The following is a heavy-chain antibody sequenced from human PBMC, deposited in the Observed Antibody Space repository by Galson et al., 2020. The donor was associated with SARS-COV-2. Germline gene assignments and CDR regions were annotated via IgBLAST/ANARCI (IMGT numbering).Heavy chain of an antibody. D-gene: IGHD3-3*01. CDR1: GGSFISSDYY. J-gene: IGHJ4*02. Sequence: SQTLSLTCTVSGGSFISSDYYWGWVRQPPGKGLEWIGSMFYSGGTYYNPSLKSRVTISVDTSKNQFSLKLDSVTAADTAVFYWAIGAYHFSGGYVGCLYWGQGALVTV. V-gene: IGHV4-39*01. CDR3: AIGAYHFSGGYVGCLY. CDR2: MFYSGGT.